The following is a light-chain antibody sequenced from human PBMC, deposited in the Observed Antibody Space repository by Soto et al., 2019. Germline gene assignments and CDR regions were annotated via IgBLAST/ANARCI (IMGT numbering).Light chain of an antibody. V-gene: IGKV3-20*01. Sequence: EIVLTQSPATLSLSPGERATLYCRASQSVSRYLAWYQQRPGQAPRLLIYDASNRATGIPARFSGTGSGTDFTLTISRLEPEDFAVYYCQQYGSSGTFGQGTKVDIK. CDR1: QSVSRY. CDR2: DAS. J-gene: IGKJ1*01. CDR3: QQYGSSGT.